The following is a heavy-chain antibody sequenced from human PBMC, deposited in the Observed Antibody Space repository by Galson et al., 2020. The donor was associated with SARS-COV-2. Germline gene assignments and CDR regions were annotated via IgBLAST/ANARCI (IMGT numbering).Heavy chain of an antibody. CDR3: ARGSVFGVIVIDY. J-gene: IGHJ4*02. Sequence: SETLSLTCTVSGGSVSSGSYFWSWIRQPPGKGLEYIGYIYSSGGTNYNPSLKSRVTMSVDTPKNQVSLKLNSVTAADTAVYYCARGSVFGVIVIDYWGQVTLVTVSS. D-gene: IGHD3-3*01. CDR1: GGSVSSGSYF. CDR2: IYSSGGT. V-gene: IGHV4-61*01.